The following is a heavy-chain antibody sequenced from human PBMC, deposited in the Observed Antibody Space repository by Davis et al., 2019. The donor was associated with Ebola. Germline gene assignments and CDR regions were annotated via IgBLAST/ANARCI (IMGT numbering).Heavy chain of an antibody. Sequence: ASVKVSRKSSGYTFPSYGLVWVRQAPGLSLEWLGWISGFNTNTNFAQKFQGRVTVSKDTSTNTAYMDLRSLTSDDTAIYYCARAPNYDVLTGTSSYYFDYWGQGTLVTVSS. CDR2: ISGFNTNT. CDR3: ARAPNYDVLTGTSSYYFDY. V-gene: IGHV1-18*04. D-gene: IGHD3-9*01. CDR1: GYTFPSYG. J-gene: IGHJ4*02.